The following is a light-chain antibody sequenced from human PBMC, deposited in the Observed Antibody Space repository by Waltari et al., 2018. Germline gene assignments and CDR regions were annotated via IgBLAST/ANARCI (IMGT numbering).Light chain of an antibody. CDR3: AAWDDSLNGVV. CDR1: SSSIGSNP. Sequence: QSVLTQPPSESGTPGQRVTTSCSGRSSSIGSNPVNWYQQLPGTAPKLIAYRTTRRPSGVPARFSGSRSGTSASLAISGLQSEDEADYYCAAWDDSLNGVVFGGGTKLTVL. J-gene: IGLJ2*01. V-gene: IGLV1-44*01. CDR2: RTT.